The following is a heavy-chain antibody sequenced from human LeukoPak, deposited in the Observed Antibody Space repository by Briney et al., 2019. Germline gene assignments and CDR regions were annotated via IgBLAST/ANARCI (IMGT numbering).Heavy chain of an antibody. CDR2: ISFDGSAK. CDR1: GFTFSNYG. Sequence: PGGSLRLSCAASGFTFSNYGMHWVRQAPGKGLEWVSVISFDGSAKYYADSVKGRFTISRDNSKNTLYLQMTSLRAEDTAVYYCAKDRVTAAGYYFDYWGQGTPVTVSS. V-gene: IGHV3-30*18. D-gene: IGHD6-13*01. J-gene: IGHJ4*02. CDR3: AKDRVTAAGYYFDY.